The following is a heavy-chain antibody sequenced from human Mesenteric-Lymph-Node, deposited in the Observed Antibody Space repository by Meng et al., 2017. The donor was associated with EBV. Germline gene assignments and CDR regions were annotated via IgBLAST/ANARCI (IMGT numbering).Heavy chain of an antibody. V-gene: IGHV3-21*02. Sequence: EVQLVESGGXXXXXGXSLXLSCASSGVTVSSYSINWVRQAPGKGLEWVSSISSSSSYIYYADSVKGRFTISRDNAKNSLYLQRNSLRAEDTAVYYCARSPTGYSSTWSPYWYFDLWGRGTLVSVSS. J-gene: IGHJ2*01. CDR1: GVTVSSYS. CDR3: ARSPTGYSSTWSPYWYFDL. D-gene: IGHD6-13*01. CDR2: ISSSSSYI.